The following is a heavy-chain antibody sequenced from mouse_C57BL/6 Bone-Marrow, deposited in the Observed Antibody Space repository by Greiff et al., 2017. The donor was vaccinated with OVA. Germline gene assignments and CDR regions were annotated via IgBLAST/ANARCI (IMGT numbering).Heavy chain of an antibody. V-gene: IGHV1-15*01. Sequence: QVQLQQSGAELVRPGASVTLSCKASGYTFTDYEMHWVKQTPVHGLEWIGAIDPETGGTAYNQKFKGKAILTADKSSSTAYMELRSLTSEDSAVCYSTDDGYPMDYWGQGTSVTVSA. CDR3: TDDGYPMDY. J-gene: IGHJ4*01. CDR1: GYTFTDYE. CDR2: IDPETGGT. D-gene: IGHD2-3*01.